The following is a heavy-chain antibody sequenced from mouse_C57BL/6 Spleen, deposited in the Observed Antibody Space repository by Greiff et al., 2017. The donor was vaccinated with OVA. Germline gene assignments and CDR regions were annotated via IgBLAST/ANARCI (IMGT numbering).Heavy chain of an antibody. D-gene: IGHD2-2*01. CDR1: GFTFNTYA. Sequence: EVMLVESGGGLVQPKGSLKLSCAASGFTFNTYAMHWVRQAPGKGLEWVARIRSKSSNYATYYADSVKDRFTIPRDDSQSMLYLQMNNLKTEDTALYYCVRSGYDRFFYYAMDYWGQGTSVTVSS. V-gene: IGHV10-3*01. CDR2: IRSKSSNYAT. J-gene: IGHJ4*01. CDR3: VRSGYDRFFYYAMDY.